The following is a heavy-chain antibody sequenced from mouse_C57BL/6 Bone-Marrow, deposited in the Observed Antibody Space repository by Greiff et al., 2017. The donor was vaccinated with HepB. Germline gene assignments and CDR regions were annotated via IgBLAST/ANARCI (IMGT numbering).Heavy chain of an antibody. CDR1: GYTFTSYW. CDR2: IYPSDSDT. J-gene: IGHJ1*03. Sequence: QVQLQQSGAELVKPGASVKVSCKASGYTFTSYWMHWVKQRPGQGLEWIGRIYPSDSDTNYNQKFKGKATLTVDKSSSTAYMQLSSLTSEDSAVYYCAISEDAHWYFDVWGTGTTVTVSS. V-gene: IGHV1-74*01. CDR3: AISEDAHWYFDV.